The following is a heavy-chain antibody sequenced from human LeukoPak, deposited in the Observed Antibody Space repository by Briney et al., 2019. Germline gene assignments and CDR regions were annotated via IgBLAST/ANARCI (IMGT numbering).Heavy chain of an antibody. CDR3: AKDLAFGVVTGKVDP. CDR2: ISGLGGST. D-gene: IGHD3-3*01. J-gene: IGHJ5*02. V-gene: IGHV3-23*01. Sequence: PGGSLRLSCVASGFTFNRFAMTWVRQAPGQGLEWVAAISGLGGSTYYTDSVKGRFTISRDNSKNTLYLQMNSLRAEDTAVYYCAKDLAFGVVTGKVDPWGQGTLVTVSS. CDR1: GFTFNRFA.